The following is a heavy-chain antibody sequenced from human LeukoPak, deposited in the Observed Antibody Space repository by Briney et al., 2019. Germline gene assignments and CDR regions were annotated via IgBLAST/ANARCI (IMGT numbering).Heavy chain of an antibody. CDR3: AKDLVTGSLDY. V-gene: IGHV3-23*01. CDR1: GFTFSTYG. Sequence: GGSLRLSCEASGFTFSTYGINWVRQAPGKGLEWVSAISGSGGSTYYADSVKGRFTISRDNSKNTLYLQMNSLRAEDTAVYYCAKDLVTGSLDYWGQGTLVTVSS. J-gene: IGHJ4*02. CDR2: ISGSGGST. D-gene: IGHD3-10*01.